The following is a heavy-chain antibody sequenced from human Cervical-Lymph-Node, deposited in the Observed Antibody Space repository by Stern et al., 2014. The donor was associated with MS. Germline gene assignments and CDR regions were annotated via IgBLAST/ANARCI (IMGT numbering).Heavy chain of an antibody. J-gene: IGHJ6*02. V-gene: IGHV4-39*02. CDR1: GVSMSSSSYY. CDR2: TYYNRGT. CDR3: ARALHHYYYYGMDV. Sequence: QLQLQESGPGLVKPAETLSLTCMVSGVSMSSSSYYWGWIRQPPGKGLEWIGSTYYNRGTYYNPSLKSRVTVSVDPSNNHFVLKLTSLTATDTAVYYCARALHHYYYYGMDVWGQGTTVTVAS.